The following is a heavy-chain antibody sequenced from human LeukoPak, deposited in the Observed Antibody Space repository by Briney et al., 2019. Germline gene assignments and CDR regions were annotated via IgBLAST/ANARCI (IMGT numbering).Heavy chain of an antibody. J-gene: IGHJ6*03. CDR2: IYYSGST. V-gene: IGHV4-39*07. D-gene: IGHD4-17*01. CDR1: GGSISSSSYY. CDR3: ARGKAVDYGVWYYYYYYMDV. Sequence: SETLSLTCTVSGGSISSSSYYWGWIRQPPGKGLEWIGSIYYSGSTYYNPSLKSRVTISVDTSKNQFSLKLSSVTAADTAVYYCARGKAVDYGVWYYYYYYMDVWGKGTTVTVSS.